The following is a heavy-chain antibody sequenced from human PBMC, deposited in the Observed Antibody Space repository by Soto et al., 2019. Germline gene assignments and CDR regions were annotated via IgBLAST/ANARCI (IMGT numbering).Heavy chain of an antibody. J-gene: IGHJ3*02. Sequence: GGSLRLSCAASGFTFSSYWVHWVRQAPGKGLVWVSRINSDGSSTSYADSVKGRFTISRDNAKNTLYLQMNSLRAEDTAVYYCARDMTVAGTQVDAFDIWGQGTMVTVSS. CDR2: INSDGSST. CDR1: GFTFSSYW. V-gene: IGHV3-74*01. D-gene: IGHD6-19*01. CDR3: ARDMTVAGTQVDAFDI.